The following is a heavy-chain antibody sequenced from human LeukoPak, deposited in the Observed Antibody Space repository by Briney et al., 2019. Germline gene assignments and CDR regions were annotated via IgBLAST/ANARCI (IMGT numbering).Heavy chain of an antibody. J-gene: IGHJ5*02. CDR3: ARETGVVPAARNNWFDP. CDR1: GGSISSSSDY. CDR2: IYYSGST. D-gene: IGHD2-2*01. V-gene: IGHV4-39*07. Sequence: SSETLSLTCTVSGGSISSSSDYWGWIRQPPGKGLEWIGSIYYSGSTYYNPSLKSRVTISVDPSKNQFSLKLSSVTAADTAVYYCARETGVVPAARNNWFDPWGQGTLVTVSS.